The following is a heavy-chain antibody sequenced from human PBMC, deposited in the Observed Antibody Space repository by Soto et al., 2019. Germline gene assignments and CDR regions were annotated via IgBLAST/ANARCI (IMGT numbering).Heavy chain of an antibody. J-gene: IGHJ3*02. CDR3: AIDLIEAAGSQDAFDI. Sequence: QVQLVESGGGVVQPGRSLRLSCAASGFTFSSYGMHWVRQAPGKGLEWVAVIWYDGSNKYYADSVKGRFTISRDNSKKTRYLQMNSLRAEDTAVYYCAIDLIEAAGSQDAFDIWGQGTMVTVSS. V-gene: IGHV3-33*01. D-gene: IGHD6-13*01. CDR2: IWYDGSNK. CDR1: GFTFSSYG.